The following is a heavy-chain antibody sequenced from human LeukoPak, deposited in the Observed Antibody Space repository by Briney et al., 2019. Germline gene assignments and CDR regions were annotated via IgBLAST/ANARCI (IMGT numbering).Heavy chain of an antibody. J-gene: IGHJ3*02. V-gene: IGHV4-39*01. CDR1: GGSISSGGYY. CDR3: ARLGDDCSSTSCNAFDI. Sequence: SETLSLTCTVSGGSISSGGYYWSWIRQHPGKGLEWIGYIYYSGSTYYNPSLKSRVTISVDTSKNQFSLKLSSVTAADTAVYYCARLGDDCSSTSCNAFDIWGQGTMVTVSS. D-gene: IGHD2-2*01. CDR2: IYYSGST.